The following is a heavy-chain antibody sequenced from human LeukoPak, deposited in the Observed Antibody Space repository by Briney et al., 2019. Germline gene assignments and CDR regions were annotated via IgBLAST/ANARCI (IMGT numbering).Heavy chain of an antibody. V-gene: IGHV4-4*07. CDR1: GGSISSYY. Sequence: PSETLSLTCTVSGGSISSYYWSWIRQPAGKGLEWIGRIYTRGSTNYNPSLKSRVTMSVDTSKNQFSLKLSSVTAADTAVYYCARLRQNFFGVAFDYWGQGTLVTVSS. J-gene: IGHJ4*02. CDR2: IYTRGST. D-gene: IGHD3-3*01. CDR3: ARLRQNFFGVAFDY.